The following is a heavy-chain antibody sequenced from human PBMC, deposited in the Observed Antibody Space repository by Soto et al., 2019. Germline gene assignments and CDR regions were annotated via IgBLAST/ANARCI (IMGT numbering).Heavy chain of an antibody. CDR1: GFTFSNAW. CDR2: IKSKTDGGTT. Sequence: GESLKISCAASGFTFSNAWMSWVRQAPGKGLEWVGRIKSKTDGGTTDYAAPVKGRFTISRDDSKNTLYLQMNSLKTEDTAVYYCTHDRYDYGDYDYWGQGTLVTVSS. CDR3: THDRYDYGDYDY. J-gene: IGHJ4*02. D-gene: IGHD4-17*01. V-gene: IGHV3-15*01.